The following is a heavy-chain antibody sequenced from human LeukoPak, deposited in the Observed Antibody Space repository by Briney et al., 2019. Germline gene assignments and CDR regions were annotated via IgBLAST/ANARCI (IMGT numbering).Heavy chain of an antibody. CDR2: ISSGSSFI. D-gene: IGHD3-16*01. Sequence: GGSLRLSCAASGFTFGSYAMNWVRQAPGKGREWASSISSGSSFIYYADSVKGRFTIARDNAKNSLHLQMNRLRPEPTTIYYGVRELGGERWFDPWGQGTLVSVSS. V-gene: IGHV3-21*01. CDR1: GFTFGSYA. J-gene: IGHJ5*02. CDR3: VRELGGERWFDP.